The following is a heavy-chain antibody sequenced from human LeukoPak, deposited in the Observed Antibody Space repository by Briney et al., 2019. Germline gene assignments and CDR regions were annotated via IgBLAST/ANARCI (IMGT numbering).Heavy chain of an antibody. V-gene: IGHV3-48*01. D-gene: IGHD3/OR15-3a*01. CDR3: AKHFCTGLDCSLFDS. CDR1: GFTFSSYS. J-gene: IGHJ4*02. Sequence: GGSLRLSCAASGFTFSSYSMNWVRQAPGKGLEWVSYISSSSSTIYYADSVKGRFTISRDNSKNTLSLQLNSLRPEDTALYYCAKHFCTGLDCSLFDSWGQGTLVTVSS. CDR2: ISSSSSTI.